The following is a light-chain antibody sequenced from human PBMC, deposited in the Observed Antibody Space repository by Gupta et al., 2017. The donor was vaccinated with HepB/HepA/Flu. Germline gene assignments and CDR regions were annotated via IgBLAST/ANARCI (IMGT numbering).Light chain of an antibody. V-gene: IGLV2-18*02. J-gene: IGLJ1*01. CDR3: SSYTTSKTYV. Sequence: QSALPQPPSVSGSPGQSVTISCTGTSSDIGSYTLVSWYQQYPGKAPKLIIDEVDNRPSGVPDRFSGSKSGNTASLTISGLQTEDEADYYCSSYTTSKTYVFGIGTKVTVL. CDR1: SSDIGSYTL. CDR2: EVD.